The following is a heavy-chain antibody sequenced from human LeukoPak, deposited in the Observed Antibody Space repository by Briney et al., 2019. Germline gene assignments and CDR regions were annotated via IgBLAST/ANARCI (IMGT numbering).Heavy chain of an antibody. CDR2: ISGSGGST. D-gene: IGHD5-12*01. Sequence: GGSLRLSCAASGFTFSSHAMSWVRQAPGKGLEWVSAISGSGGSTYYADSVKGRFTISRDNSKNTLYLQMNSLRAEDTAVYYCAKESQSGGSSNWFDPWGQGTLVTVSS. V-gene: IGHV3-23*01. CDR3: AKESQSGGSSNWFDP. J-gene: IGHJ5*02. CDR1: GFTFSSHA.